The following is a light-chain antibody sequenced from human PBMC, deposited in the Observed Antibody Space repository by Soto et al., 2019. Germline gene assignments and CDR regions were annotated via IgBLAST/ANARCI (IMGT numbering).Light chain of an antibody. Sequence: QSVLTQPPSASGTPGQKVTISCSGSTSNVGTYTVDWYQQVPGAAPKLLVYTNTERPSGVPDRFSGSKSGTSASLAISGLQSEDEADYYCAAWDDSLNGPVFGGGTNSPS. CDR3: AAWDDSLNGPV. J-gene: IGLJ2*01. V-gene: IGLV1-44*01. CDR1: TSNVGTYT. CDR2: TNT.